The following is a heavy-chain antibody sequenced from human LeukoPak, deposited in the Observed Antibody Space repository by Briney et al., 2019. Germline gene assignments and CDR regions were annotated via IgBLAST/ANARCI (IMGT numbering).Heavy chain of an antibody. J-gene: IGHJ4*02. CDR3: ARGSPQYGSGSYYGNFDY. V-gene: IGHV1-18*01. D-gene: IGHD3-10*01. CDR2: ISAYNGNT. CDR1: GYTFTSYG. Sequence: ASVKVSCKASGYTFTSYGISWVRQAPGQGLEWMGWISAYNGNTNYAQKLQGRVTMTTDTSTSTAYMELRSLRSDDTAVYYCARGSPQYGSGSYYGNFDYWGQGTLVTVSS.